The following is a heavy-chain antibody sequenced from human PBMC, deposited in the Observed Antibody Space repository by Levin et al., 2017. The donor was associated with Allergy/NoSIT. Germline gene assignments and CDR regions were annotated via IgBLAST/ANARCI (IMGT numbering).Heavy chain of an antibody. CDR3: VREGGWWPPYYFDY. Sequence: GGSLRLSCAASGFTFSNYNMNWVRQAPGKGLEWLSYISSNTRTIYYASSLKGRFTVSRDNAKNPLYLQMNSLRDDDTAVYYCVREGGWWPPYYFDYWGQGAPVTVSS. V-gene: IGHV3-48*02. D-gene: IGHD2-15*01. J-gene: IGHJ4*02. CDR1: GFTFSNYN. CDR2: ISSNTRTI.